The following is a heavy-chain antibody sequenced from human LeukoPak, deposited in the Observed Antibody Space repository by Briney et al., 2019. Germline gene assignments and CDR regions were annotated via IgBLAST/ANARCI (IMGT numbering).Heavy chain of an antibody. CDR1: VGTFSSYA. D-gene: IGHD2-2*01. CDR2: IIPVFGST. CDR3: ARGGGVVVPAAFDF. Sequence: SVKVSCKASVGTFSSYAFSWVRQAPGQGLEWMGGIIPVFGSTNYSQKFQGRVTMTADESTHTAYMELTSLRPGDAALSECARGGGVVVPAAFDFWGQGTLVTVSS. J-gene: IGHJ4*02. V-gene: IGHV1-69*01.